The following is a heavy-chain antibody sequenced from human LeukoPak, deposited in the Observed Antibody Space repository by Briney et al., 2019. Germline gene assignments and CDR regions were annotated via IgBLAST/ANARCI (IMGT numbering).Heavy chain of an antibody. Sequence: GRSLRLSCAASGFTFDDYAMHWVRQAPGKGLEWVSGISWNSGSIDYADSLKGRFTISRDNAKNSLYLQMNSLRAEDTALYYCAKGSYSGYNWDYFDYWGQGTLVTVSS. V-gene: IGHV3-9*01. CDR1: GFTFDDYA. J-gene: IGHJ4*02. CDR3: AKGSYSGYNWDYFDY. CDR2: ISWNSGSI. D-gene: IGHD5-12*01.